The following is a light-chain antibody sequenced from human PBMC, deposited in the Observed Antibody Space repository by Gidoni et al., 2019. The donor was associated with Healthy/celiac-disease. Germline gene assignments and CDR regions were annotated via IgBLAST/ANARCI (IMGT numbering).Light chain of an antibody. V-gene: IGKV1-8*01. CDR2: AAS. J-gene: IGKJ1*01. CDR3: RQYYSYQGT. CDR1: QGISSY. Sequence: AIRMTQSPSSFSASTGDRVTITCRASQGISSYLAWYQQQPGNAPKLLIYAASTSQSGVPSRFSGSGSWTDFTLPISCLQSEDFATYYCRQYYSYQGTFGQGTKVEIK.